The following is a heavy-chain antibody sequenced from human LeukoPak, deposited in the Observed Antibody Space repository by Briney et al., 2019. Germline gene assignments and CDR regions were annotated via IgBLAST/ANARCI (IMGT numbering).Heavy chain of an antibody. D-gene: IGHD2-15*01. V-gene: IGHV1-24*01. CDR2: FDPEHGET. CDR3: ATDPVGYCNADGCYSVDY. J-gene: IGHJ4*02. Sequence: ASVKVSCKVSGYTLTELSMHWVRQAPGKGLEWMGGFDPEHGETVYAQKFQGRLTMTEDTSTHTAYMELSSLRSDDMAVYYCATDPVGYCNADGCYSVDYWGQGTLVTVSS. CDR1: GYTLTELS.